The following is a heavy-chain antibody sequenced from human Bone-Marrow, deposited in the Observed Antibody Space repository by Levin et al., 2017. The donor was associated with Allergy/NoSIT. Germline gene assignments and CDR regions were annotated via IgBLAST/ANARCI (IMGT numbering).Heavy chain of an antibody. CDR1: GFTVSSNY. J-gene: IGHJ4*02. CDR2: IYSGGST. V-gene: IGHV3-53*01. Sequence: PGGSLRLSCAASGFTVSSNYMSWVRQAPGKGLEWVSLIYSGGSTYYADSVKGRFTISRDKSKNTLSLLMSSLKAEDTAVYHCARGEGFCGTTTCYRPLGDWGQGTLVTVSS. CDR3: ARGEGFCGTTTCYRPLGD. D-gene: IGHD2-8*01.